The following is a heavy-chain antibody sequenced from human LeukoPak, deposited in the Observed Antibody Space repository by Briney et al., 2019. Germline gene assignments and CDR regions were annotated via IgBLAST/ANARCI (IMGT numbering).Heavy chain of an antibody. V-gene: IGHV4-39*02. CDR2: IYYSGNT. CDR3: ARDDLQLVRRLGGGTEYYYYYYMDV. CDR1: GVSISSSNSY. J-gene: IGHJ6*03. Sequence: PSETLSLTCTVSGVSISSSNSYWGWIRQPPGKGLEWIGSIYYSGNTYYNASLKSQVSISIDTSKNQFSLQLNSVTPEDTAVYYCARDDLQLVRRLGGGTEYYYYYYMDVWGKGTTVTVSS. D-gene: IGHD6-13*01.